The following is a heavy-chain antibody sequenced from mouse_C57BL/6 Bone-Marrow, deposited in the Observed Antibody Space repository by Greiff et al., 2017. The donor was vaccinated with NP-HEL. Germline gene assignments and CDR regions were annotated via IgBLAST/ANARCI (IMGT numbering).Heavy chain of an antibody. J-gene: IGHJ4*01. CDR3: TTGGSSPYAMDY. CDR1: GFNIKDDY. CDR2: IDPENGDT. V-gene: IGHV14-4*01. Sequence: EVQLQESGAELVRPGASVKLSCTVSGFNIKDDYMHWVKQRPEQGLEWIGWIDPENGDTDYASKFQGKATITAYTSSNTAYLQLSSLTSEDTAVYYCTTGGSSPYAMDYWGQGTSVTVSS. D-gene: IGHD1-1*01.